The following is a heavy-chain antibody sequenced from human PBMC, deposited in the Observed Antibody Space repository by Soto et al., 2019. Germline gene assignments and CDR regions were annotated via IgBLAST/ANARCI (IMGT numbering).Heavy chain of an antibody. CDR2: INHSGTT. CDR3: AGGGSTSCTNGVCYPPLWYYYMDV. CDR1: GGSFSGYY. V-gene: IGHV4-34*01. Sequence: SETLSLTCAVYGGSFSGYYWSWIRQPPGKGLEWIGEINHSGTTNYSPSLKSRFTIDLDTSKNQFSLNLSSLTAADTAVYYCAGGGSTSCTNGVCYPPLWYYYMDVWGKGTTVTVSS. D-gene: IGHD2-8*01. J-gene: IGHJ6*03.